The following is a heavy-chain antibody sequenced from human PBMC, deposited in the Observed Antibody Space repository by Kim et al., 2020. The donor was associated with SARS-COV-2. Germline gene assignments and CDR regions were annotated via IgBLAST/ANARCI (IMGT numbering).Heavy chain of an antibody. J-gene: IGHJ3*02. D-gene: IGHD3-22*01. CDR2: IKSKTDGGTT. CDR1: GFTFSNAW. Sequence: GGSLRLSCAASGFTFSNAWMRWVRQAPGKGLEWVGRIKSKTDGGTTDYAAPVQCSITISRDESKNTLHLQMHSPKTEDPDVYYCTTDGDDWAYYYDSSGYYTGALDIWGQGTMVTVSS. V-gene: IGHV3-15*01. CDR3: TTDGDDWAYYYDSSGYYTGALDI.